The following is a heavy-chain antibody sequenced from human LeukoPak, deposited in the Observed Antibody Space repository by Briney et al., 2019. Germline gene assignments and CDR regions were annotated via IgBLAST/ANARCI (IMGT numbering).Heavy chain of an antibody. CDR1: GFTFSSYW. CDR3: AKSGSYYGSTSG. V-gene: IGHV4-59*06. D-gene: IGHD3-10*01. J-gene: IGHJ4*02. Sequence: GSLRLSCAASGFTFSSYWMSWVRQAPGEGLEWIGYSYYSGSTNYNPSLKSRVTISLDTSKNQFSLKLTSVTAADTAVYYCAKSGSYYGSTSGWGQGTLVTASP. CDR2: SYYSGST.